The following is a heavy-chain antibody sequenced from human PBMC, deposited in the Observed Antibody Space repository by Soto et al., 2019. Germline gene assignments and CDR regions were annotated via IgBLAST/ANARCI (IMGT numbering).Heavy chain of an antibody. J-gene: IGHJ5*02. CDR3: AGQWSAGYGAFDP. D-gene: IGHD3-9*01. CDR2: IHSSGIT. CDR1: GGSVNNDKW. V-gene: IGHV4-4*02. Sequence: QVQLQESGPGLVKPSGTLSLTCAVSGGSVNNDKWWSWVRQPPGKGLEWIGEIHSSGITNYNPSLKSRASIFVDKFKNQFSVKLTSVTVADTAVYFCAGQWSAGYGAFDPWGQGTLVTVSS.